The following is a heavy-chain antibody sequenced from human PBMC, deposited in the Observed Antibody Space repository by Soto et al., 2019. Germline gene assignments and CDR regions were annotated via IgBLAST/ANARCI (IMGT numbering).Heavy chain of an antibody. J-gene: IGHJ4*02. CDR3: AKELSPLSRGSFDS. Sequence: EVQLLESGGGLEQPGGSLRLSCAASGFTFSSYAMNWVRQAPGKGLQWVSGITGSGERTFYAGSVKGRFTISRDNSKNTLYLPMSALRADDTAVYSCAKELSPLSRGSFDSWGQGTRVTVSS. CDR1: GFTFSSYA. CDR2: ITGSGERT. V-gene: IGHV3-23*01. D-gene: IGHD3-10*01.